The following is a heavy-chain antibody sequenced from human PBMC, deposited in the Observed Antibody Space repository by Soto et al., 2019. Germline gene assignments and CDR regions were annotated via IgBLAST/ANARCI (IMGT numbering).Heavy chain of an antibody. Sequence: GGSLRLSCAASGFTFSSYAMSWVRQAPGKGLEWVSAISGSGGSTYYADSVKGRFTISRDNSKNTLYLQMNSLRAEDTAVYYCAKDDFTVTQYFLPVGYWGQGTLVTVSS. V-gene: IGHV3-23*01. D-gene: IGHD4-17*01. CDR2: ISGSGGST. J-gene: IGHJ4*02. CDR1: GFTFSSYA. CDR3: AKDDFTVTQYFLPVGY.